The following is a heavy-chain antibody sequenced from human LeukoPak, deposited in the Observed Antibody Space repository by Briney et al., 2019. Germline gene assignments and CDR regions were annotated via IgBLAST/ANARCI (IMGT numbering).Heavy chain of an antibody. V-gene: IGHV1-18*01. D-gene: IGHD3-16*02. J-gene: IGHJ4*02. CDR2: ISTYNGNT. CDR1: GYTFTTYA. CDR3: ARGPRLGELSPSDY. Sequence: GASVKVSCKASGYTFTTYAMSWVRQAPGQGLEWMGWISTYNGNTNYAQKLQGRVTMTTDTSTSTAYMELRRLTSDDTAVYYCARGPRLGELSPSDYWGQGTLVTVSS.